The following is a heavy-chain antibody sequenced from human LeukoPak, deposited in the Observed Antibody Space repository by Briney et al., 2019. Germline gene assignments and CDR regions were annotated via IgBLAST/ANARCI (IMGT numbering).Heavy chain of an antibody. J-gene: IGHJ4*02. CDR2: INHSGST. Sequence: SETLSLTCAVYGGSFSGYYWSWIRQPPGKGLEWIGEINHSGSTNYNPSLKSRVTISVDTSKNQFSLKLSSVTAADTAVYYCARGGVGATTYYFDYWGQATLVTVSS. CDR1: GGSFSGYY. D-gene: IGHD1-26*01. CDR3: ARGGVGATTYYFDY. V-gene: IGHV4-34*01.